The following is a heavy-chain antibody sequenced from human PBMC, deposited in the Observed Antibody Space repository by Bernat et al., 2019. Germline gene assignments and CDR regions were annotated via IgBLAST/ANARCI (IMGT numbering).Heavy chain of an antibody. V-gene: IGHV4-39*01. CDR2: IYYSGST. CDR1: GGSISSSSYY. J-gene: IGHJ4*02. CDR3: ARLIDIVATTADY. Sequence: QLQLQESGPGLVKPSETLSLTCTVSGGSISSSSYYWGWIRQPPGKGLEWIGSIYYSGSTYYNPSLKSRVTISVDTSKNQFSLKLSSVTAADTAVYYCARLIDIVATTADYWGQGTLVTVSS. D-gene: IGHD5-12*01.